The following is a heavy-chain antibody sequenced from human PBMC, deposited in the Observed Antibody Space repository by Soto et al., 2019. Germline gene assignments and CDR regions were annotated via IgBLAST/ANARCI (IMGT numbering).Heavy chain of an antibody. J-gene: IGHJ6*02. CDR1: GGSISSYY. CDR2: IYYSGST. CDR3: ARGVGTYGMDV. V-gene: IGHV4-59*01. Sequence: QVQLQESCPGLVKPSETLSLTCTVSGGSISSYYWSWIRQPPGKGLEWIGYIYYSGSTNYNPSLKSRVTISVDTSKNQFSLKLSSVTAADTAVYYCARGVGTYGMDVWGQGTTVTVSS. D-gene: IGHD7-27*01.